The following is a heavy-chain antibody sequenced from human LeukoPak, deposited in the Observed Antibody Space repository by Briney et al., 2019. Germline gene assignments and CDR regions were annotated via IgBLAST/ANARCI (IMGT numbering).Heavy chain of an antibody. CDR3: ATDLYSVNYYGMDV. V-gene: IGHV1-24*01. J-gene: IGHJ6*02. D-gene: IGHD2-21*01. CDR1: GYTLTELW. CDR2: FDAEEGET. Sequence: ASVRVSCRVSGYTLTELWMEWGGQGRGKGGEWMGGFDAEEGETIYAQKFQARVTMTDDTFTDTAYMELSSLRSEDTAVYYCATDLYSVNYYGMDVWGQGTTVTVSS.